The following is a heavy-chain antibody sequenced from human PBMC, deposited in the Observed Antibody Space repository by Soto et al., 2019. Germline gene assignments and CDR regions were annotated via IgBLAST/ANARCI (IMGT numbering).Heavy chain of an antibody. CDR3: AKDFKVSGSHYGTLNYYYGMDV. Sequence: GGSLRLSCAASGFTFSTYGMQWVRQAPGKGLEWVAVISYDGYLKYYVDAVKGRFTVARDNSKNTLLLEMNSLRVEDTAVYFCAKDFKVSGSHYGTLNYYYGMDVWGQGTTVTVSS. V-gene: IGHV3-30*18. CDR1: GFTFSTYG. J-gene: IGHJ6*02. D-gene: IGHD3-10*01. CDR2: ISYDGYLK.